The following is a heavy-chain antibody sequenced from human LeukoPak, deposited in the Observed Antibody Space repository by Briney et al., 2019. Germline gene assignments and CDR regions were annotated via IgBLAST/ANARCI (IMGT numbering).Heavy chain of an antibody. V-gene: IGHV4-59*01. J-gene: IGHJ3*02. CDR2: IYYSGST. CDR3: ARDSGYSSPGAFDI. CDR1: GGSISSYY. D-gene: IGHD5-18*01. Sequence: SETLSLTCTVSGGSISSYYWSWIRQPPGKGLEWIGYIYYSGSTNYNPSLKSRVTISLDTSKNQFSLKLSSVTAADTAVYYCARDSGYSSPGAFDIWGQGTMVTVSS.